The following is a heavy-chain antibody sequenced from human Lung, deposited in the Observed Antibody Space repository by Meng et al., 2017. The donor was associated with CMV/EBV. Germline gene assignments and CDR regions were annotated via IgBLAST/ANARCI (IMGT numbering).Heavy chain of an antibody. J-gene: IGHJ6*02. CDR3: AREGSYYDVLTSSYNVCGNYYYHMDV. Sequence: GESLKIPCLASGFGFSSLSIPWVRQAPGKGLEGMAVISYDGSEKYYADSAKGRFTISRGNSKNTLYLQVNSLRAEDTAVYYCAREGSYYDVLTSSYNVCGNYYYHMDVWGQGTXVTVSS. CDR1: GFGFSSLS. D-gene: IGHD3-9*01. V-gene: IGHV3-30-3*01. CDR2: ISYDGSEK.